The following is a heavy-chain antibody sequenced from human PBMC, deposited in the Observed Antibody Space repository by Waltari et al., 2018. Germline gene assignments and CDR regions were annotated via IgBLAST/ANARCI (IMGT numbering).Heavy chain of an antibody. Sequence: QLQLQESGPGLVKPSETLSLTCNVSGDSINSGSSCWGWLRQPPGKGLEWIGSLYYSGNTYSHPSLKSRVTISVDTSKNQFSLNLSSVTAADTAVYYCARHPHFSSSEGWAFDIWGQGTLVTVSS. CDR3: ARHPHFSSSEGWAFDI. CDR1: GDSINSGSSC. D-gene: IGHD6-6*01. V-gene: IGHV4-39*01. J-gene: IGHJ3*02. CDR2: LYYSGNT.